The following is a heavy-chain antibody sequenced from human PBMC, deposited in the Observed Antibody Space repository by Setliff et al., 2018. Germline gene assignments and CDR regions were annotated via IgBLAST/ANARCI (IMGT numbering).Heavy chain of an antibody. J-gene: IGHJ3*01. CDR3: VRDRWKVVVNRGDDAFDL. CDR2: ISGSAQTT. Sequence: PGGSLRLSCAASGFTFSSYAITWVRQAPGKGLEWVSMISGSAQTTYYADSVKGRFTISRDNSKNTVYLEMNGLRAEDTAVYYCVRDRWKVVVNRGDDAFDLWGQGTMVTVSS. V-gene: IGHV3-23*01. D-gene: IGHD2-15*01. CDR1: GFTFSSYA.